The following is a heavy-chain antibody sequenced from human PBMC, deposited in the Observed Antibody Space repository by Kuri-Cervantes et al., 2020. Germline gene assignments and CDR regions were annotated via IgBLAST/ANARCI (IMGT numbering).Heavy chain of an antibody. CDR3: AKGRSSWSLRPFDY. CDR1: GFTFDDYG. CDR2: INWNGGST. V-gene: IGHV3-20*04. D-gene: IGHD6-13*01. J-gene: IGHJ4*02. Sequence: GESLKISCAASGFTFDDYGMSWVRQAPGKGLEWVSGINWNGGSTGYADSVKGRFTISRDNAKNSLYLQMNSLRAEDTAVYYCAKGRSSWSLRPFDYWGQGTLVTVSS.